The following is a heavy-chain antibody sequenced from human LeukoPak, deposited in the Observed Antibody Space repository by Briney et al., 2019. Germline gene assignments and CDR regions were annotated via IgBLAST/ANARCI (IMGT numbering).Heavy chain of an antibody. CDR2: ISAYNGNT. J-gene: IGHJ6*03. CDR1: GYTFTSYG. CDR3: ARVQDYYYYYYYMDV. V-gene: IGHV1-18*01. D-gene: IGHD3/OR15-3a*01. Sequence: ASVKVSCKASGYTFTSYGISWVRQAPGQGLEWMGWISAYNGNTNYAQKLQGRVTMTTDTSTSTAYMELRSLRSDDTAVYYCARVQDYYYYYYYMDVWGKGTTVTVSS.